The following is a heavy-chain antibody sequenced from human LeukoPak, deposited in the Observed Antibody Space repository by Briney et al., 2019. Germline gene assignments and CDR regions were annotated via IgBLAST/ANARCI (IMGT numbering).Heavy chain of an antibody. V-gene: IGHV1-18*01. J-gene: IGHJ3*02. Sequence: ASVKVSCKASGYTFRQYSISWVRQAPGKGFEWMGWVSPSHTTRVYAQEFQGRVAMTADTNTNTVSMELRSLRFDDTAVYFCARDYILPLETDEGDGFAIWGQGTVVTVSS. D-gene: IGHD3-3*02. CDR2: VSPSHTTR. CDR3: ARDYILPLETDEGDGFAI. CDR1: GYTFRQYS.